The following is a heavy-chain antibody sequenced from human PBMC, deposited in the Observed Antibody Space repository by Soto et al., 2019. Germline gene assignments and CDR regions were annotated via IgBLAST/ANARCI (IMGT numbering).Heavy chain of an antibody. J-gene: IGHJ4*02. Sequence: VQLVESGGGVVQPGRSLRLSCAASGFTFSNYGMHWVRQAPGKGLEWVAVISYHGSDKYYADSVKGRFTISRDNSKNTLYPQMDSLRAEDTAVYYCAKDHLTTTVTTVGYWGQGTLVTVSS. CDR2: ISYHGSDK. CDR1: GFTFSNYG. CDR3: AKDHLTTTVTTVGY. D-gene: IGHD4-17*01. V-gene: IGHV3-30*18.